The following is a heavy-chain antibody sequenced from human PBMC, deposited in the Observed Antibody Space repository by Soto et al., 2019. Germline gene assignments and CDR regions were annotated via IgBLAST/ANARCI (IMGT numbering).Heavy chain of an antibody. D-gene: IGHD2-2*01. Sequence: PSETLSLTCSVSGGSISSKSYSWGWIRQPPGKGLEWIGTFYYSENTYYNPSLKSRVTISVDTSKNQLSLKLSSVTAADTAVYYCAKLAGYCSGNSCHGDYAMAVWGQGTTVTVSS. J-gene: IGHJ6*02. CDR2: FYYSENT. CDR1: GGSISSKSYS. CDR3: AKLAGYCSGNSCHGDYAMAV. V-gene: IGHV4-39*01.